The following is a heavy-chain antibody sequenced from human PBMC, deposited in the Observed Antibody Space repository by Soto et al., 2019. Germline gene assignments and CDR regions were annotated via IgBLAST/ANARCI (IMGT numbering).Heavy chain of an antibody. CDR3: TRSNTASSSPDY. J-gene: IGHJ4*02. D-gene: IGHD6-13*01. CDR1: GGSIRDFH. V-gene: IGHV4-59*08. Sequence: QVQLQESGPGLVKPSETLSLTCIVSGGSIRDFHWSWIRQPPGKGLEWIGSFYFSETTNSDPSLKGRVTVAVDSSKSHFSLKLASVTAEDTAIYYCTRSNTASSSPDYWGQGSLVTVSS. CDR2: FYFSETT.